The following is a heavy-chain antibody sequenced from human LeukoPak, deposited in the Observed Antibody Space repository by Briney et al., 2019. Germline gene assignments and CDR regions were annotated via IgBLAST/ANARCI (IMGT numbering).Heavy chain of an antibody. CDR3: ARAQWPNHRYYFDY. Sequence: GGSLRLSCAASGFTFSSYGMSRVRQAPGKGLEWVSAISGSGGSTYYADSVKGRFTISRDNSKNTLYLQMNSLRAEDTAVYYCARAQWPNHRYYFDYWGQGTLVTVSS. V-gene: IGHV3-23*01. D-gene: IGHD6-19*01. J-gene: IGHJ4*02. CDR1: GFTFSSYG. CDR2: ISGSGGST.